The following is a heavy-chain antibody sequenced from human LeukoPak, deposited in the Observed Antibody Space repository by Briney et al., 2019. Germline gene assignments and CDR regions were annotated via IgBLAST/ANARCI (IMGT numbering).Heavy chain of an antibody. CDR1: GYTFTGYY. CDR2: INPNSGGT. D-gene: IGHD1-26*01. V-gene: IGHV1-2*06. J-gene: IGHJ4*02. CDR3: ALSGSYAPFDY. Sequence: GASVKVSCKASGYTFTGYYMHWVRQAPGQGLEWMGRINPNSGGTNYAQKFQGRVTMTRDTSTSTAYMELRSLRSDDTAVYYCALSGSYAPFDYWGQGTLVTVSS.